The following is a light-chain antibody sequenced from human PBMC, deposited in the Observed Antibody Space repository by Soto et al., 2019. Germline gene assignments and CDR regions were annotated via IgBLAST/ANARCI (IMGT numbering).Light chain of an antibody. Sequence: IGLKRSPGALSLSPGERATLSCRASQSLRSGDLAWYQQKPGQAPRLLIYGASARATGIPARFSASGSGTEFTLTIGSLLSEDFAFYYCQQYQTWPRTFGQGTKVDIK. CDR1: QSLRSGD. CDR2: GAS. J-gene: IGKJ1*01. CDR3: QQYQTWPRT. V-gene: IGKV3-15*01.